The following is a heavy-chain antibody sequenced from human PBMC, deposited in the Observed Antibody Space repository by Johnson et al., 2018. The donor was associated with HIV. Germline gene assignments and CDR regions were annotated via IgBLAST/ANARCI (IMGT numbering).Heavy chain of an antibody. J-gene: IGHJ3*02. CDR3: ARRGNWNYLKSAFDI. CDR2: ISYDGSNK. V-gene: IGHV3-30*03. D-gene: IGHD1-7*01. CDR1: GFTFSSYG. Sequence: QMQLVESGGGVVQPGRSLRLSCAASGFTFSSYGMHWVRQAPGKGLEWVAVISYDGSNKYYADSVKGRFTISRDNSKNTLYLQMNSLRAEDTAVYHCARRGNWNYLKSAFDIWGQGTMVTVSS.